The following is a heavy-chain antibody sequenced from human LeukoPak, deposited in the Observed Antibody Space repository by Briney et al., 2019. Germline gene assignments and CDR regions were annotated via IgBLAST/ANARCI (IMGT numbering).Heavy chain of an antibody. CDR2: IYYSGST. CDR3: VSRSGYRIRSDY. Sequence: SETLSLTCTVSGGSISSYYWSWIRQPPGKGLEWIGYIYYSGSTNYNPSLKSRVTISVDTSKNQFSLKLSSVTAADTAVYYCVSRSGYRIRSDYWRQGTLVTVSS. D-gene: IGHD5-12*01. CDR1: GGSISSYY. J-gene: IGHJ4*02. V-gene: IGHV4-59*12.